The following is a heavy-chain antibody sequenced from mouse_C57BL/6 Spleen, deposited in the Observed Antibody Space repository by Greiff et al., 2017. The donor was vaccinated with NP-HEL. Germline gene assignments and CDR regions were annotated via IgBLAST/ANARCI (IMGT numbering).Heavy chain of an antibody. Sequence: VQLQQPGAELVMPGASVKLSCKASGYTFTSYWMHWVKQRPGQGLEWIGEIDPSDSYTNYNQKFKGKATLTVDKSSSTAYMQLSSLTSEDSAVYYCAGDYGSSYRYFDVWGTGTTVTVSS. D-gene: IGHD1-1*01. CDR2: IDPSDSYT. V-gene: IGHV1-69*01. CDR3: AGDYGSSYRYFDV. J-gene: IGHJ1*03. CDR1: GYTFTSYW.